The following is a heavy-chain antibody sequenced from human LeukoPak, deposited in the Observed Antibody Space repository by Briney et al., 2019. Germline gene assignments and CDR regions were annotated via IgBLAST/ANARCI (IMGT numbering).Heavy chain of an antibody. CDR2: INHSGTS. V-gene: IGHV4-34*01. J-gene: IGHJ2*01. CDR1: GGSFSGYF. Sequence: SETLSLTCAVYGGSFSGYFWEWIRQPPGKGLEWIGEINHSGTSNSNPSLKTRATISVDTSKNQFSLKLRSVTAADTAVYYCARALQENYVRGSFRPLRRYFDRWAVAPWSLSPQ. CDR3: ARALQENYVRGSFRPLRRYFDR. D-gene: IGHD3-16*02.